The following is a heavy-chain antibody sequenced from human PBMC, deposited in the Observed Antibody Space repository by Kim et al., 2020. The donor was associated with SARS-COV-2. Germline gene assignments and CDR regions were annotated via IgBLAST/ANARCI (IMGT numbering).Heavy chain of an antibody. J-gene: IGHJ4*02. V-gene: IGHV4-39*01. CDR3: ASSLRYFDWSEPLFDY. Sequence: SETLSLTCTVSGGSISSSSYYWGWIRQPPGKGLEWIGSIYYSGSTYYNPSLKSRVTISVDTSKNQFSLKLSSVTAADTAVYYCASSLRYFDWSEPLFDYWRQGTLVTVSS. CDR2: IYYSGST. D-gene: IGHD3-9*01. CDR1: GGSISSSSYY.